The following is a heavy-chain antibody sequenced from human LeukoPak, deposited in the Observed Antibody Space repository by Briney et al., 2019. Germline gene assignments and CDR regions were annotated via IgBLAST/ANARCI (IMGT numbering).Heavy chain of an antibody. CDR1: GFTVSSNY. Sequence: GVSLRPSCAASGFTVSSNYMSWVRQAPGKGLEWVSVIYSGGTTNYADSVKGRFTISRDNSKNTLFLQMNSLRAEDTAVYYCARGGYSSSWYQFDYWGQGTLVNVSS. CDR2: IYSGGTT. D-gene: IGHD6-13*01. J-gene: IGHJ4*02. V-gene: IGHV3-53*01. CDR3: ARGGYSSSWYQFDY.